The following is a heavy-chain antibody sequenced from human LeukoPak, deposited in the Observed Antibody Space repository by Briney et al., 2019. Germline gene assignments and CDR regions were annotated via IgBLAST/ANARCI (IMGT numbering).Heavy chain of an antibody. CDR1: GFTFSSYG. Sequence: GGSLRLSCAASGFTFSSYGMHWVRQAPGKGLEWVAVISYDGSNKYYADSVKGRFTISRDNSKNTLYLQMNSLRAEDTAVYYYAKDLQWLRYYYDSSGYYDYWGQGTLVTVSS. D-gene: IGHD3-22*01. J-gene: IGHJ4*02. V-gene: IGHV3-30*18. CDR2: ISYDGSNK. CDR3: AKDLQWLRYYYDSSGYYDY.